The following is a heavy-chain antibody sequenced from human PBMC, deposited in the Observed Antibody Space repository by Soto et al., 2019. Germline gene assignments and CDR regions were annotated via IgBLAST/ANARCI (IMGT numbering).Heavy chain of an antibody. CDR2: ISVDGRDT. Sequence: GGSLRLSCAASGFSLSDYWMHWVRQVPGKGLLWVSRISVDGRDTTYADSVKGRFTISRDNAKNTLYLQMDSLRAEDTAVYYCVRAPEQRPIDFWGRGSLVTVSS. V-gene: IGHV3-74*03. CDR3: VRAPEQRPIDF. CDR1: GFSLSDYW. J-gene: IGHJ4*01. D-gene: IGHD6-19*01.